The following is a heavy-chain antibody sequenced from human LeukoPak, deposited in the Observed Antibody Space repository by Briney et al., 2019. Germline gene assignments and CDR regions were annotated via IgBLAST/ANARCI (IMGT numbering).Heavy chain of an antibody. J-gene: IGHJ5*02. V-gene: IGHV1-2*06. CDR3: ARGVVVVPSGFDP. CDR2: INPNSGGT. D-gene: IGHD2-2*01. Sequence: ASVKVSCKASGYTFTGYYMHWVRQAPGQGLEWMGRINPNSGGTNYAQKFQGRVTMTRDTSISTAYMELSSLRSEDTAVYYCARGVVVVPSGFDPWGQGTLVTVSS. CDR1: GYTFTGYY.